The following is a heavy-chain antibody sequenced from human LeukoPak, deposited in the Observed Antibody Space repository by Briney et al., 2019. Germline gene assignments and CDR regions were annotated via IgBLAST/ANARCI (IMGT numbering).Heavy chain of an antibody. V-gene: IGHV7-4-1*01. CDR3: ARDGPWKQQLVLRHQTGRYYFDY. CDR1: GYTFTSYD. J-gene: IGHJ4*02. Sequence: GASVKVSCKASGYTFTSYDINWVRQAPGQGLEWMGWINTNTGNPTYAQGFTGRFVFSLDTSVSTAYLQIGSLKAEDTAVYYCARDGPWKQQLVLRHQTGRYYFDYWGPGTLVTDSS. D-gene: IGHD6-13*01. CDR2: INTNTGNP.